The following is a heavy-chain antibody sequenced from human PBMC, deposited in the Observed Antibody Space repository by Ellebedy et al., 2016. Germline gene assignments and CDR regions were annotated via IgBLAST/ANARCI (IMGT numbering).Heavy chain of an antibody. CDR2: VVGSGERT. D-gene: IGHD3-10*01. J-gene: IGHJ4*02. CDR1: GFTVSSFA. V-gene: IGHV3-23*01. Sequence: GGSLRLSCAASGFTVSSFAMSWVRQAPGKGPEWVSAVVGSGERTFYADSVKGRFTISRDNSKNRLYLQMSSLKVEDTATYYCANVGGSGTYYNGYWGQGTLVTVSS. CDR3: ANVGGSGTYYNGY.